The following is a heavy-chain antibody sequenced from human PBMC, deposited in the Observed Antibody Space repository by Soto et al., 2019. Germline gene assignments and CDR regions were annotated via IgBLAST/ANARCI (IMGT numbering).Heavy chain of an antibody. CDR2: TYYRSKWNN. J-gene: IGHJ4*02. CDR3: AREGGDSSSWDVDD. V-gene: IGHV6-1*01. Sequence: SQTLSLTCAISGDSVSSNSAAWNWVRQSPSRGLEWLGRTYYRSKWNNDYAVSVKRRITINPDTSKNQFSLQLNSVTPEDTAVYYCAREGGDSSSWDVDDWGQGTLVTVSS. CDR1: GDSVSSNSAA. D-gene: IGHD6-13*01.